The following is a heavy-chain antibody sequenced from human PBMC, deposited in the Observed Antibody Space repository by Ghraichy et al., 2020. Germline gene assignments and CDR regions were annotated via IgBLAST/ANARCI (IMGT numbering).Heavy chain of an antibody. CDR2: ISTNTGNP. D-gene: IGHD6-19*01. Sequence: ASVKVSCKASGYRFSDYAMNWVRQAPGQGLEWMGWISTNTGNPTYAQGFTGRFVFSLDTSVSTAYLQISSLKPEDTAVYYCGKDRQWRASYGMDVWGQGTTVTVSS. CDR1: GYRFSDYA. V-gene: IGHV7-4-1*02. J-gene: IGHJ6*02. CDR3: GKDRQWRASYGMDV.